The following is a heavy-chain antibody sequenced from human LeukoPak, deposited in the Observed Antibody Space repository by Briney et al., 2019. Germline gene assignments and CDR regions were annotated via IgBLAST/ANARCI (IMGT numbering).Heavy chain of an antibody. J-gene: IGHJ6*02. CDR2: INLGGST. D-gene: IGHD2-2*01. Sequence: PSETLSLTCAVYGGSFRGYYWSWIRQPPGKGLEWIWEINLGGSTNYNPSLESRVTISLDTSKNQFSLKLSSVTAADTAVYYCARVHIVVVPAANCMDVWGPGTTVTVSS. V-gene: IGHV4-34*01. CDR1: GGSFRGYY. CDR3: ARVHIVVVPAANCMDV.